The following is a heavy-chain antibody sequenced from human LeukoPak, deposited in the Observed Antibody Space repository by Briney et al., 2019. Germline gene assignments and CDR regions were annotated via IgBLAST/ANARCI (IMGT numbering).Heavy chain of an antibody. CDR3: ARHRRVGRSFDY. Sequence: KPSETLSLTCTVSGGSISSYYWSWIRQPPGKGLEWIGYIYYSGSTNYNPSLKSRVTISVDTSKNQFSLKLSSVTAAATAVYYCARHRRVGRSFDYWGQGTLVTVSS. CDR2: IYYSGST. V-gene: IGHV4-59*08. D-gene: IGHD3-16*01. CDR1: GGSISSYY. J-gene: IGHJ4*02.